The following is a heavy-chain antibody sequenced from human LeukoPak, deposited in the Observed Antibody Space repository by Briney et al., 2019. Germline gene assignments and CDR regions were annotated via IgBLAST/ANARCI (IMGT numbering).Heavy chain of an antibody. CDR3: ARALPEYTALNLDY. CDR2: IIPIFGTA. J-gene: IGHJ4*02. V-gene: IGHV1-69*06. Sequence: ASVKVSCKASGGTFSSYAISWVRQAPGQGLEWMGGIIPIFGTANYAQKFQGRVTITADKSTSTAYMEMSSLRSEDTAVYYCARALPEYTALNLDYWGQGTLVTVSS. CDR1: GGTFSSYA. D-gene: IGHD5-18*01.